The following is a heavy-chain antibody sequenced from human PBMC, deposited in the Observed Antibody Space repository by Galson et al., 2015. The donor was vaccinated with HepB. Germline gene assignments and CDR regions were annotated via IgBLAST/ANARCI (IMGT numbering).Heavy chain of an antibody. J-gene: IGHJ4*02. Sequence: PALVKPTQPLTLTCTFSGFSLTTSGVSVSWTRQPPGKALEWLAHIDWDDDKYYITSLKTRLTISKDTSKNQVVLTMTNMDPVDTATYYCARGVVDHLDYWGQGTLVTVSS. V-gene: IGHV2-70*01. D-gene: IGHD3-22*01. CDR1: GFSLTTSGVS. CDR2: IDWDDDK. CDR3: ARGVVDHLDY.